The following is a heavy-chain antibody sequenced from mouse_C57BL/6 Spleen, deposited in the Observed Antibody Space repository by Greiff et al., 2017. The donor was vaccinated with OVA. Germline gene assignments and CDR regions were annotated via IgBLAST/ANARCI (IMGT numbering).Heavy chain of an antibody. CDR1: GFTFSDYG. D-gene: IGHD2-14*01. CDR3: ARRVGNYFDY. CDR2: ISSGSSTI. Sequence: EVKLMESGGGLVKPGGSLKLSCAASGFTFSDYGMHWVRQAPEKGLEWVAYISSGSSTIYYADTVKGRFTISRDNAKNTLFLQMTSLRSEDTAMYYCARRVGNYFDYWGQGTTLTVSS. J-gene: IGHJ2*01. V-gene: IGHV5-17*01.